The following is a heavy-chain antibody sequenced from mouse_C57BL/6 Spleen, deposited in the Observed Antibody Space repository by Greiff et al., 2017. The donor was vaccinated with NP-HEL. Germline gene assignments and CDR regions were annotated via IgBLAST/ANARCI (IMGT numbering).Heavy chain of an antibody. Sequence: VQLQQSGPELVKPGASVKISCKASGYTFTDYYMNWVKQSHGKSLEWIGDINPNNGGTSYNQKFKGKATLTVDKSSSTAYMELRSLTSEDSAVYYCAVDLLWLRRDNDWGQGTTLTVSS. V-gene: IGHV1-26*01. CDR2: INPNNGGT. D-gene: IGHD2-2*01. CDR3: AVDLLWLRRDND. J-gene: IGHJ2*01. CDR1: GYTFTDYY.